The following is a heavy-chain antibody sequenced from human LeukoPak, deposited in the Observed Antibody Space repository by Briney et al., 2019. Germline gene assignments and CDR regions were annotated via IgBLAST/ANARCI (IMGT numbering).Heavy chain of an antibody. D-gene: IGHD3-10*01. CDR3: ARDMTGWYFDL. V-gene: IGHV3-64*01. CDR1: GYTFSKYA. Sequence: PGGSLRLSCAASGYTFSKYAIHWVRQAPGKGLEYVSVVGSDEKGTYYAQSVKGRFTISRDNSKNTVFLQMGSLRVEDTAVYYCARDMTGWYFDLWGRGTLVTVSS. CDR2: VGSDEKGT. J-gene: IGHJ2*01.